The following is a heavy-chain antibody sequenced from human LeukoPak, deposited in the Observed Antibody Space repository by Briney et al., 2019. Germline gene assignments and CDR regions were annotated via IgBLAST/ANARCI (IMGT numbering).Heavy chain of an antibody. CDR3: ARDKGPQVTGFDY. J-gene: IGHJ4*02. CDR2: ISSSSSYI. D-gene: IGHD4-11*01. CDR1: GFTFSSYS. Sequence: GGSLRLSCAASGFTFSSYSMNWVRQAPGKGLEWVSSISSSSSYIYYADSVKGRFTISRDNAKNSLYLQMNSLRAEDTAVYYCARDKGPQVTGFDYWGQGTLVTVSS. V-gene: IGHV3-21*01.